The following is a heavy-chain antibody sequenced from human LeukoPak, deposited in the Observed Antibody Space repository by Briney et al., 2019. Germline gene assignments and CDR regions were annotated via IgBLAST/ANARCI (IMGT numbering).Heavy chain of an antibody. CDR3: ATSTNGYPYYYYYYYMDV. Sequence: GESLKISCKGSGYSFTSYWIGWVRQMPGKGLEWMGIFYPGDSDTRYSPSFQGQVTISADKSISTAYLQWSSLKASDTAMYYCATSTNGYPYYYYYYYMDVWGKGTTVTVSS. CDR2: FYPGDSDT. J-gene: IGHJ6*03. CDR1: GYSFTSYW. D-gene: IGHD2-8*01. V-gene: IGHV5-51*01.